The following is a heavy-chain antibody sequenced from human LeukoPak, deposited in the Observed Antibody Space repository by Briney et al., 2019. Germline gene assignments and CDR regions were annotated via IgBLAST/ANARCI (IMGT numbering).Heavy chain of an antibody. Sequence: GESLKISCKGSGYSFTSYWIGWVRQMPGKGLEWMGINYPGDSDTRYSPSFQGQVTISADKSISTAYLQWSSLKASDTAMYYCARQASSGWYGLWNWFDPWGQGTLVTVSS. CDR3: ARQASSGWYGLWNWFDP. CDR1: GYSFTSYW. CDR2: NYPGDSDT. V-gene: IGHV5-51*01. J-gene: IGHJ5*02. D-gene: IGHD6-19*01.